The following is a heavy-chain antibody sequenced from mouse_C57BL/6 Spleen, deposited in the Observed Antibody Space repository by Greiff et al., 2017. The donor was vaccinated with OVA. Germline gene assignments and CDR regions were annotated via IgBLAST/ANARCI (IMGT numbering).Heavy chain of an antibody. D-gene: IGHD1-1*01. CDR1: GYTFTDHT. CDR2: IYPRDGST. Sequence: VKLMESAAELVKPGASVKISCKVSGYTFTDHTIHWMKQRPEQGLEWIGYIYPRDGSTKYNEKFKGKATLTADKSSSTAYMQLNSLTSEDSAVYFCARSRGLTTVVDYWGQGTTLTVSS. CDR3: ARSRGLTTVVDY. J-gene: IGHJ2*01. V-gene: IGHV1-78*01.